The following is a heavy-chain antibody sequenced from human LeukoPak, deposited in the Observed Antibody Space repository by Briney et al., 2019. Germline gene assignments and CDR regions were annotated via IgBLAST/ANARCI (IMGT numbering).Heavy chain of an antibody. D-gene: IGHD3-3*01. CDR3: ATHTIVGVVTYGFPI. CDR2: FVPEDAET. Sequence: VASVKVSCKLSGYTGIELSMNWVRQAPGKGLEWLGGFVPEDAETVYAQKFQGRVTMTEDTSTGTAYMELSRLTSEDTAVYYCATHTIVGVVTYGFPIWGRGTLVTVSS. J-gene: IGHJ3*02. V-gene: IGHV1-24*01. CDR1: GYTGIELS.